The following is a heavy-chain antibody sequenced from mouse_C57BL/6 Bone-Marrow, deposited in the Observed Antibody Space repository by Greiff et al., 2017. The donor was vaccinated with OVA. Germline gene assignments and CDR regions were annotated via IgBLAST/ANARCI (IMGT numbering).Heavy chain of an antibody. CDR3: VREDSRYYYGSSWFAY. V-gene: IGHV10-3*01. CDR1: GFTFNTYA. J-gene: IGHJ3*01. CDR2: IRSKSSNYAT. Sequence: EVQRVESGGGLVQPKGSLKLSCAASGFTFNTYAMHWVRQAPGKGLEWVARIRSKSSNYATYYADSVKDRFTISRDDSQSMLYLQMNNLKTEDTAMYYCVREDSRYYYGSSWFAYWGQGTLVTVSA. D-gene: IGHD1-1*01.